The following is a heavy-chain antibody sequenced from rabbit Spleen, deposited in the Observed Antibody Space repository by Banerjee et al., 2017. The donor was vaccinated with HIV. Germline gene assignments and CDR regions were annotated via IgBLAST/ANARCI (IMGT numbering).Heavy chain of an antibody. Sequence: ESGGGLVKPGASLTLTCTASGFSFSSTDYMCWVRQAPGKGLEWIACIYTSSGGTWYASWAKGRFAISKTSSTTVTLQVTSLTAADTATYFCARGFRYVANSAHYDFWGPGTLVTVS. CDR2: IYTSSGGT. CDR3: ARGFRYVANSAHYDF. J-gene: IGHJ6*01. V-gene: IGHV1S40*01. D-gene: IGHD8-1*01. CDR1: GFSFSSTDY.